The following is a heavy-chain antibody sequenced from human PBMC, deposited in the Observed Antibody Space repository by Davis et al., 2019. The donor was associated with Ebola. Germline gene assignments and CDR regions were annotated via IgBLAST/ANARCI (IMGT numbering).Heavy chain of an antibody. D-gene: IGHD3-10*01. CDR3: ARDRLLWFGELDY. Sequence: ASVKVSCKASEYTFTDYAIHWVRQAPGQRLEWMGWINAGNGNTRYSQKFQGRVSITRDTSASTAYMELRSLRSDDTAVYYCARDRLLWFGELDYRGQGTLVTVSS. J-gene: IGHJ4*02. CDR1: EYTFTDYA. V-gene: IGHV1-3*01. CDR2: INAGNGNT.